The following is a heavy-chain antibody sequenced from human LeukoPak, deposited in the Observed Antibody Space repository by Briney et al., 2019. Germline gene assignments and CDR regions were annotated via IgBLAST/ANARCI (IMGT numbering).Heavy chain of an antibody. CDR1: GGSISSYY. J-gene: IGHJ4*02. V-gene: IGHV4-59*12. Sequence: SETLSLTCTVSGGSISSYYWSWIRQPPGKGLEWIGYIYYSGSTNYNPSLKSRVTISVDTSKNQFSLKLSSVTAADTAVYYCARTSLDSSSWPYIFDYWGQGTLVTVSS. CDR2: IYYSGST. CDR3: ARTSLDSSSWPYIFDY. D-gene: IGHD6-13*01.